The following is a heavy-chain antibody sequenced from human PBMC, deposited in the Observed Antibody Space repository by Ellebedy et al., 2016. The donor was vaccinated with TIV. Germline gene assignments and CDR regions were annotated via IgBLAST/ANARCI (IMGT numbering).Heavy chain of an antibody. J-gene: IGHJ5*02. Sequence: GESLKISCAASGFIFSRYAMSWVRQAPGKGLEWVSDISGGGDKTYYADSVKGRFTMSRDNLKSTIYLQMNSLRAEDTAVYYCASHWSFGKSWFDPWGQGTLVTVAS. CDR3: ASHWSFGKSWFDP. CDR1: GFIFSRYA. V-gene: IGHV3-23*01. D-gene: IGHD1-1*01. CDR2: ISGGGDKT.